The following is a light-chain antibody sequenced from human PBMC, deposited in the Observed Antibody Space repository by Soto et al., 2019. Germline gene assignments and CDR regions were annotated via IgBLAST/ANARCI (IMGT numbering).Light chain of an antibody. CDR3: QQRNVWPPVT. V-gene: IGKV3-11*01. CDR1: PSVTNF. J-gene: IGKJ5*01. Sequence: EIGLAQSPTTLSVSLGERATLSRRASPSVTNFLAWYQQKPGQAPRLLIYGAFNRATGIPARFSGSGSGTDFTLTISSLEPEDSAVYYCQQRNVWPPVTFGQGTRLEIK. CDR2: GAF.